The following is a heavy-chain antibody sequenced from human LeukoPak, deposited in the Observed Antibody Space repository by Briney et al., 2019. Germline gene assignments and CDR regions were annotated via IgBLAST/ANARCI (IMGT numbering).Heavy chain of an antibody. Sequence: SETLSLTCTVSGGSISSYYWSWIRQPPGKGLEWIGYIYYSGSTNYNPSLKSRVTISVDTSKNQFSLKLSSVTAADTAVYYCARTLITGYFDWLSGFDYWGQGTLVTVSS. D-gene: IGHD3-9*01. V-gene: IGHV4-59*01. J-gene: IGHJ4*02. CDR3: ARTLITGYFDWLSGFDY. CDR1: GGSISSYY. CDR2: IYYSGST.